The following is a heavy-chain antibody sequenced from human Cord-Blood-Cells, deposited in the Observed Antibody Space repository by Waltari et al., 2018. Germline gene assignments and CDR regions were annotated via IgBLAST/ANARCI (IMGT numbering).Heavy chain of an antibody. V-gene: IGHV3-53*01. CDR1: GFTVSSNY. CDR3: ARERFSAAFDI. Sequence: EVQLVESGGGLIQPGGSLRLSGAASGFTVSSNYMSWVRQAPGKGLEWVSVIYSGGSTYYADSVKGRFTISRDNSKNTLYLQMNSLRAEDTAVYYCARERFSAAFDIWGQGTMVTVSS. CDR2: IYSGGST. J-gene: IGHJ3*02. D-gene: IGHD3-10*01.